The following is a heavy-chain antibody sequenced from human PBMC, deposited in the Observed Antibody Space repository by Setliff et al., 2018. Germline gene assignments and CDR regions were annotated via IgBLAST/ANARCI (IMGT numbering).Heavy chain of an antibody. V-gene: IGHV1-46*01. J-gene: IGHJ5*02. Sequence: GASVKVSCKTSGYGFTSHYFHWLRQAPGQGLEWMGIVNPSGGKTTLSQKFQGRVSMTANASTATVYMELHSLTSEDTAIYYCARAPWGDDYDSVYTWFDPWGQGSLVTVSS. D-gene: IGHD3-22*01. CDR2: VNPSGGKT. CDR1: GYGFTSHY. CDR3: ARAPWGDDYDSVYTWFDP.